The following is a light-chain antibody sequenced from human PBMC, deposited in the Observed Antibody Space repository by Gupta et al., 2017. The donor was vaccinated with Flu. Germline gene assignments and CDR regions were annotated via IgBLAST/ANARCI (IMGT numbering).Light chain of an antibody. Sequence: EIVMTQSPATLSVSPGERVTLSCRASQAIRSNLAWYQQKPGQAPRLLIYGASTRVSGIPDRFSGSGSGTEFTLTISSLQSEDFAVYYCQQCNTWPPYTFGQGTKLEIK. V-gene: IGKV3-15*01. CDR3: QQCNTWPPYT. CDR1: QAIRSN. J-gene: IGKJ2*01. CDR2: GAS.